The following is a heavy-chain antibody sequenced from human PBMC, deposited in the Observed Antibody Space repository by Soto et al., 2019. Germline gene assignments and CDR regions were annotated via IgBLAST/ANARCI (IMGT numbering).Heavy chain of an antibody. CDR2: IFYLGSS. V-gene: IGHV4-39*01. CDR3: ARHSLALRKNNWFDP. CDR1: GDSIISSDFY. D-gene: IGHD3-3*02. Sequence: SETLSLTCTVSGDSIISSDFYWDWVRQPPGKGLEWIGSIFYLGSSYYNPSLKSRVTMSVDTSKNQFSLRLRSVTAADTALYFCARHSLALRKNNWFDPWGQGIMVTVSS. J-gene: IGHJ5*02.